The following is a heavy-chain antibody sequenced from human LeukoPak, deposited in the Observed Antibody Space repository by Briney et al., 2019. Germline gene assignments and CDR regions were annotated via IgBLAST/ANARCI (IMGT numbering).Heavy chain of an antibody. Sequence: SETLSLTCTVSGYSISSGYYWGWIRQSPGKGLEWIGFFHHSGSTNYNPSFKSRVTISADTSNNHFSLRLTSVTAADTAVYYCASRKLGNDYWGQGTLVTVSS. CDR3: ASRKLGNDY. D-gene: IGHD7-27*01. J-gene: IGHJ4*02. CDR1: GYSISSGYY. V-gene: IGHV4-38-2*02. CDR2: FHHSGST.